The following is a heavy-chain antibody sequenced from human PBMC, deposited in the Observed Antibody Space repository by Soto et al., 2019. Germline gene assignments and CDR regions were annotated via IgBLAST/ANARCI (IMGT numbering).Heavy chain of an antibody. CDR1: GFSLSTSGMC. V-gene: IGHV2-70*11. CDR3: ARIGYSYGYGFFIFDY. Sequence: GSGPTLVNPTQTLTLTCTFSGFSLSTSGMCVSWIRQPPGKALEWLARIDWDDDKYYSTSLKTRLTISKDTSKNQVVLTMTNMDPVDTATYYCARIGYSYGYGFFIFDYWGQGTLVTVSS. D-gene: IGHD5-18*01. J-gene: IGHJ4*02. CDR2: IDWDDDK.